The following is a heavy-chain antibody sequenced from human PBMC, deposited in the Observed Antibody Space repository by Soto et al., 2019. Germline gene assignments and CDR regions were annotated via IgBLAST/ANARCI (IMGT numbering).Heavy chain of an antibody. Sequence: SVKVSCKASGGTFSSYAISWVRQAPGQGLEWMGGIIPIFGTANYAQKFQGRVTITADKSTSTAYMALSSLRSEDTAVYYCARDRGGRQLVRCGWCDPWVQGTLVTVSS. V-gene: IGHV1-69*06. J-gene: IGHJ5*02. D-gene: IGHD6-13*01. CDR2: IIPIFGTA. CDR3: ARDRGGRQLVRCGWCDP. CDR1: GGTFSSYA.